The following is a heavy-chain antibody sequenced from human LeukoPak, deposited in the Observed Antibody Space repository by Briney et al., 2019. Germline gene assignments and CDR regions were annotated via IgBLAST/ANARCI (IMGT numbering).Heavy chain of an antibody. CDR1: GFTVSFYA. CDR2: IAGGGSST. D-gene: IGHD4-23*01. V-gene: IGHV3-23*01. CDR3: AKAVATL. J-gene: IGHJ4*02. Sequence: PGGSLRLSCAASGFTVSFYAMSWVRQAPGKGLEWVSVIAGGGSSTYYADSVKGRFTISRDNSKNTLYLQMNSLRAEDTAVYYCAKAVATLGGQGTLVTVSS.